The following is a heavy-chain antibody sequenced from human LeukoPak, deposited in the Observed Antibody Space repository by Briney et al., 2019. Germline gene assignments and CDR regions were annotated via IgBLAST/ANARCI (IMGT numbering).Heavy chain of an antibody. D-gene: IGHD6-13*01. CDR2: INPSGGST. Sequence: ASVKVSCKASGYTFTSYYMHWMQQAPGQGLEWMGIINPSGGSTSYAQKFQGRVTMTRDTSTSTVYMELSSLRSENTAVYYCARAMAGKGSSWYLKYNWFDPWGQGTLVTVSS. CDR1: GYTFTSYY. J-gene: IGHJ5*02. CDR3: ARAMAGKGSSWYLKYNWFDP. V-gene: IGHV1-46*03.